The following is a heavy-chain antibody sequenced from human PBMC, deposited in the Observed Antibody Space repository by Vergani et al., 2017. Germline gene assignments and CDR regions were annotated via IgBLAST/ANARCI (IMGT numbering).Heavy chain of an antibody. Sequence: EVQLVQSGAEVKKPGESLKISCKASGYRFRSYWIAWVRQMPGEGLEWMRIIYPGDSETRYSPSFQGQVTISADKSNSTAYLQWSSLKASDTAMYYCARRWMEYDAFDIWGQGTMVTVSS. V-gene: IGHV5-51*01. CDR1: GYRFRSYW. J-gene: IGHJ3*02. D-gene: IGHD1-1*01. CDR3: ARRWMEYDAFDI. CDR2: IYPGDSET.